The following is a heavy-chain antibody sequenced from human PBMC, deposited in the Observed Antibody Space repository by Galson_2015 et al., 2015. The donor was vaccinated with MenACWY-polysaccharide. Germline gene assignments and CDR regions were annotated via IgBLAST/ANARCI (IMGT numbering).Heavy chain of an antibody. Sequence: SLRLSCAASGFTFSSYGMHWVRQAPGKGLEWVAFIRYDGSNKYYADSVKGRFTISRDNSKNTLYLQMNSLRAEDTAVYYCAKVLEGRGYSYGYVEYYYYGMDVWGQGTTVAVSS. D-gene: IGHD5-18*01. V-gene: IGHV3-30*02. CDR2: IRYDGSNK. CDR3: AKVLEGRGYSYGYVEYYYYGMDV. CDR1: GFTFSSYG. J-gene: IGHJ6*02.